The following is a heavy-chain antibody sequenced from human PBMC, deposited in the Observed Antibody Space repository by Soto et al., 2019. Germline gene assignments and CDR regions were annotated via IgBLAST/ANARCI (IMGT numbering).Heavy chain of an antibody. Sequence: SETLSLTCTFSVGSISGGDYYCSWIRQPPWKGLEWIGYISYSGSTYYNPSLKSRVIISVDTAKNQFSLKLSSVTAADTAVYYCARVRSSSWSHKNWFDPWGQGTLVIVSS. V-gene: IGHV4-30-4*01. CDR3: ARVRSSSWSHKNWFDP. J-gene: IGHJ5*02. CDR2: ISYSGST. CDR1: VGSISGGDYY. D-gene: IGHD6-13*01.